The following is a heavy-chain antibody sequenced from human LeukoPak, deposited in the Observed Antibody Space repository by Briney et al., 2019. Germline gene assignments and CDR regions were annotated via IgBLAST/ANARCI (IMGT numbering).Heavy chain of an antibody. Sequence: PSETLSLTCTVSGDSISVTDYYWSWIRQPPGKGLEWIGEINHSGSTNYNPSLKSRVTISVDTSKNQFSLKLSSVTAADTAVYYCARAGSRFQWLVPGYFDLWGRGTLVTVSS. CDR2: INHSGST. D-gene: IGHD6-19*01. CDR1: GDSISVTDYY. V-gene: IGHV4-34*01. CDR3: ARAGSRFQWLVPGYFDL. J-gene: IGHJ2*01.